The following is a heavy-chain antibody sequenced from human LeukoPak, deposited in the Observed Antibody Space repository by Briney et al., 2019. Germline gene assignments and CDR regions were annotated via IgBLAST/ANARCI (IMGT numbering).Heavy chain of an antibody. CDR2: IYYSGST. D-gene: IGHD3-10*01. CDR3: ARVKGYYYGSGRVSPYYMDV. V-gene: IGHV4-39*07. J-gene: IGHJ6*03. CDR1: GGSISSSSYY. Sequence: SETLSLTCTVSGGSISSSSYYWGWIRQPPGKGLEWIGSIYYSGSTYYNPSLKSRVTISVDTSKNQFSLKLSSVTAADTAVYYCARVKGYYYGSGRVSPYYMDVWGKGTTVTVSS.